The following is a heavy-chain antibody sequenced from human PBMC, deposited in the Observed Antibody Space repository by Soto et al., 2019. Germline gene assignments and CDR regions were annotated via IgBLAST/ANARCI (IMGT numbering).Heavy chain of an antibody. D-gene: IGHD3-10*01. V-gene: IGHV3-15*07. CDR3: THAPGRRGYYGLDV. Sequence: EEQLVESGGGLVKPGGSLRLSCAASGFTFSNAWMHWVRQAPGKGLEWVGRIKSKSDGETTDYAAPVRGRFTISRDDSKDGLYLQMNSLQIDDTAVYFCTHAPGRRGYYGLDVWGQGTTVTVSS. CDR2: IKSKSDGETT. CDR1: GFTFSNAW. J-gene: IGHJ6*02.